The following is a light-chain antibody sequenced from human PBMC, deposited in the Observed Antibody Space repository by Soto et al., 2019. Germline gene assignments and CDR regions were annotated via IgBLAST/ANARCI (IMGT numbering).Light chain of an antibody. Sequence: DIQMTQSPSTLSASIGDRVTITCRASQSIGRELAWYQQKPGKAPKLLIYKATSLESGVPSTFSGSGSGTEFSLTVSSLQPDDFATYYFLQYDNNPLTFGGGTKVEI. CDR2: KAT. J-gene: IGKJ4*01. V-gene: IGKV1-5*03. CDR1: QSIGRE. CDR3: LQYDNNPLT.